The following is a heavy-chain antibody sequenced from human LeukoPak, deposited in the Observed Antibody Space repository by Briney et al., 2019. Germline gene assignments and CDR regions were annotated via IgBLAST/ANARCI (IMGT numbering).Heavy chain of an antibody. CDR2: IHPNSGGT. CDR3: ARGGLGGGLDALDM. D-gene: IGHD3-16*01. Sequence: GASVKVSCKASGYTFTDSLMHWVRQAPGQGLEWLGWIHPNSGGTHYAQNFQGRVTTTRDTSISTAYMELSRPTSDDTAVYYCARGGLGGGLDALDMWGQGTMVSVSS. CDR1: GYTFTDSL. V-gene: IGHV1-2*02. J-gene: IGHJ3*02.